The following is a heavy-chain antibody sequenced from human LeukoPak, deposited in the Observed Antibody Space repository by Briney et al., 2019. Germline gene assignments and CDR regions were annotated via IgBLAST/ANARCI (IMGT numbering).Heavy chain of an antibody. V-gene: IGHV3-33*01. D-gene: IGHD2-15*01. CDR3: ARGQYSPDY. Sequence: GRSLRLSCAASGFTFSSYGVHWVRQAPGKGLEWVAVIWYDGSNKYYTDSVKGRFTISRDNSKNTLYLQMNSLRAEDTAVYYCARGQYSPDYWGQGTLVTVSS. CDR2: IWYDGSNK. J-gene: IGHJ4*02. CDR1: GFTFSSYG.